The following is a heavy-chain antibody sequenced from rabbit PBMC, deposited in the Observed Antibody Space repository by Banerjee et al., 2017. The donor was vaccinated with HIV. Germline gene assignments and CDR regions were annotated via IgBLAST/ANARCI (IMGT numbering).Heavy chain of an antibody. Sequence: QEHLEESGGDLVKPEGSLTLTCTASEFSFSSGFYMCWVRQAPGQGPEWIACIDAGSYGGAYYASWAKGRFTISKTSSTTVTLQMTSLTAADTATYFCARWDSGYRLWGPGTLVTVS. CDR2: IDAGSYGGA. CDR1: EFSFSSGFY. CDR3: ARWDSGYRL. V-gene: IGHV1S45*01. J-gene: IGHJ4*01. D-gene: IGHD7-1*01.